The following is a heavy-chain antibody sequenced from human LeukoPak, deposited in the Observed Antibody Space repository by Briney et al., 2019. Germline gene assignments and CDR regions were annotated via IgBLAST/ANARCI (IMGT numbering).Heavy chain of an antibody. Sequence: ASVKVSCKASGYTFTTYYMRWVRQAPGRGLEWMGIINASGGSTSYAQKFQGRVTMTRDTSTSTVYMELSSLRSEDTAVYSCARDPGSYGPSYYFDYWGQGTLVTVSS. D-gene: IGHD5-18*01. J-gene: IGHJ4*02. CDR2: INASGGST. CDR3: ARDPGSYGPSYYFDY. CDR1: GYTFTTYY. V-gene: IGHV1-46*01.